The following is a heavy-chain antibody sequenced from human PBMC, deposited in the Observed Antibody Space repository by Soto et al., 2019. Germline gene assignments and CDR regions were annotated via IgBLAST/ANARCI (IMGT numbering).Heavy chain of an antibody. V-gene: IGHV3-53*01. Sequence: GGSLRLSCAASGFTVSSNYMSWVRQAPGKGLEWVSVIDSGCSTYYADSVKGRFTISRDNSKNTLYLQMNSLRAEDTAVYYCARAHYGDYYYFYYMDVLGKGTTFTVYS. D-gene: IGHD4-17*01. CDR3: ARAHYGDYYYFYYMDV. CDR2: IDSGCST. CDR1: GFTVSSNY. J-gene: IGHJ6*03.